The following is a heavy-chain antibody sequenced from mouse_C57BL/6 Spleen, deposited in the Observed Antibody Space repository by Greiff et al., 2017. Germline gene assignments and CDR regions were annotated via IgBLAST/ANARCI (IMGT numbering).Heavy chain of an antibody. J-gene: IGHJ2*01. V-gene: IGHV3-6*01. D-gene: IGHD3-3*01. CDR1: GYSITSGYY. CDR3: ARGSPGLFDY. Sequence: EVKLMESGPGLVKPSQSLSLTCSVTGYSITSGYYWNWIRQFPGNKLEWMGYISYDGSNNYNPSLKNRISITRDTSKNQFFLKLNSVTTEDTATYYCARGSPGLFDYWGQGTTLTVSS. CDR2: ISYDGSN.